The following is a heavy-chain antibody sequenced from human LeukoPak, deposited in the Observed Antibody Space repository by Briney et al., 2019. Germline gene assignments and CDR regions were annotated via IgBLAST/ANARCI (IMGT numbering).Heavy chain of an antibody. CDR1: GGSISSYY. D-gene: IGHD4-23*01. CDR2: IYYSGST. V-gene: IGHV4-59*08. J-gene: IGHJ6*03. CDR3: ARNRLPTVVTPFGYYYYYMDV. Sequence: KPSETLSLTCTVSGGSISSYYWSWIRQPPGKGLEWIGYIYYSGSTKYNPSLKSRVTISVDTSKNQFSLKLSSVTAADTAMYYCARNRLPTVVTPFGYYYYYMDVWGKGTTVTVSS.